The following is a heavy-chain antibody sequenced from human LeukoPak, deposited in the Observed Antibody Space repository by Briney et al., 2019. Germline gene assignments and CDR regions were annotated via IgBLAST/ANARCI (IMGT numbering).Heavy chain of an antibody. CDR2: INPSGGST. J-gene: IGHJ5*02. Sequence: ASVKVSCKASGYTFTSYYMHWVRQAPGQGLEWMGIINPSGGSTSYAQKFQGRVTMIRDTSTSTVYMELSSLRSEDTAVYYCARGTLTMVRGVIGWFDPWGQGTLVTVSS. V-gene: IGHV1-46*01. D-gene: IGHD3-10*01. CDR3: ARGTLTMVRGVIGWFDP. CDR1: GYTFTSYY.